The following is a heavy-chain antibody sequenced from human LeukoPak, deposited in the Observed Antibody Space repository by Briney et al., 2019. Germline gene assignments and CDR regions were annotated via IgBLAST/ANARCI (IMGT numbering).Heavy chain of an antibody. CDR2: INWNGGST. CDR1: GFTFDDYG. V-gene: IGHV3-20*04. J-gene: IGHJ6*03. Sequence: GGSLRLSCAASGFTFDDYGMSWVRQAPGKGLEWVSGINWNGGSTGYADSVKGRFTISRDNAENSLYLQMNSLRAEDTALYYCARGRKGYYYYYYMDVWGKGTTVTVSS. CDR3: ARGRKGYYYYYYMDV.